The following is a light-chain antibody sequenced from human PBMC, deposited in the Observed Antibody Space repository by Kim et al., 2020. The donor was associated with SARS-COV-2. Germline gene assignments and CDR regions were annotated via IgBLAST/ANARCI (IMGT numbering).Light chain of an antibody. CDR1: NLGTKF. CDR2: QDT. V-gene: IGLV3-1*01. Sequence: SYELTQPPSVSVSPGQTASITCSGNNLGTKFANWFQQKPGQSPVLVIYQDTKRPSGVPERFTGSNSGNTATLTISGTQAMDEGYYYCQAWDNNYGVFGTG. J-gene: IGLJ1*01. CDR3: QAWDNNYGV.